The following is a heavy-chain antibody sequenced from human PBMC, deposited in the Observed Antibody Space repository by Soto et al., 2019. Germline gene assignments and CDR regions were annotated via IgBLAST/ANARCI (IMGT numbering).Heavy chain of an antibody. CDR1: GASITHYY. CDR3: ARGGGSPYHNHEFAF. D-gene: IGHD6-13*01. Sequence: SETLSLTCAVSGASITHYYWNWIRQSPGKGLEWIVSFSSTGSTVYNPSLGSRVTISLDTSKNQFSLTLNSVTAADTAVYYCARGGGSPYHNHEFAFWGQGTLVTVSS. CDR2: FSSTGST. V-gene: IGHV4-59*01. J-gene: IGHJ4*02.